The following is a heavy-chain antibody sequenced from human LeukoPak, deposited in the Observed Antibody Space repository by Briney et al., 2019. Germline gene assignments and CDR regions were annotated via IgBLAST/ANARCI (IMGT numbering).Heavy chain of an antibody. D-gene: IGHD3-9*01. CDR2: FDPEDGET. CDR1: GFTLTELS. CDR3: ATGDKGAILTGYNYYFYMDV. J-gene: IGHJ6*03. Sequence: ASVKVSCKVSGFTLTELSMHWVRQAPGKGLEWMGGFDPEDGETIYAQKFQGRVTMTEDTSTDTAYMELSSLRSEDTAVYYCATGDKGAILTGYNYYFYMDVWGKGTTVTISS. V-gene: IGHV1-24*01.